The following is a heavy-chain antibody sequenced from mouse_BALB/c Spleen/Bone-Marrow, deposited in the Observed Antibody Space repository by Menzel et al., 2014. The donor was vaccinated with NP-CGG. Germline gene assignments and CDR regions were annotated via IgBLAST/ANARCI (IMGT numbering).Heavy chain of an antibody. V-gene: IGHV1-61*01. CDR2: IHPSDSET. CDR3: ARGKVYYGISWFAY. CDR1: GYSFTSYW. J-gene: IGHJ3*01. D-gene: IGHD2-1*01. Sequence: VQLQQSGAELVRPGASVKLSCKASGYSFTSYWMNWVKQRPGQSLEWIGMIHPSDSETRLNQKFKDKATLTVDKSSSTAYMQLNSPTSEDSAVYYCARGKVYYGISWFAYWGQGTLVTVSA.